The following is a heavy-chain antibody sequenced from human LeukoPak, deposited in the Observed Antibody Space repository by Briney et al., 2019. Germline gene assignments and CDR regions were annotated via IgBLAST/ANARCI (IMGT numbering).Heavy chain of an antibody. CDR3: ARDGCGGDCYVGWFDP. V-gene: IGHV4-34*01. CDR1: GGSFSGYY. D-gene: IGHD2-21*02. Sequence: KASETLSLTCAVYGGSFSGYYWSWIRQPPEKGLEWIGEINHSGSTNYNPSLKSRVTISVDTSKNQFSLHLNSVTPEDTAVYYCARDGCGGDCYVGWFDPWGLGTLVTVSS. J-gene: IGHJ5*02. CDR2: INHSGST.